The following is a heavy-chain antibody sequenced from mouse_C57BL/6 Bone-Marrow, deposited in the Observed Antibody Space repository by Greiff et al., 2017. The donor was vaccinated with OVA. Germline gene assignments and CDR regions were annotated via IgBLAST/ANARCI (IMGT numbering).Heavy chain of an antibody. Sequence: DVQLVESEGGLVQPGSSMKLSCTASGFTFSDYYMAWVRQVPEKGLEWVANINYDGSSTYYLDSLKSRFIISRDNAKNILYLQMSSLKSEDTATYYCARDRYGSRYFDVGGTGTTVTVSS. V-gene: IGHV5-16*01. CDR2: INYDGSST. D-gene: IGHD1-1*01. J-gene: IGHJ1*03. CDR3: ARDRYGSRYFDV. CDR1: GFTFSDYY.